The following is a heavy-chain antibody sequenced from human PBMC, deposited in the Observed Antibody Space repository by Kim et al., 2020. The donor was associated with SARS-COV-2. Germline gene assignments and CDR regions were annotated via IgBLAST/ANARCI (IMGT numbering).Heavy chain of an antibody. CDR2: IKSNTDGGTT. D-gene: IGHD1-26*01. J-gene: IGHJ4*02. Sequence: GESLRLSCAASGFTFSNAWMSWVRQAPGKGLEWVGRIKSNTDGGTTEYAAPVKGSFSISRDDSKNTLYLQMNSLKNEDTAVYYCTTLRKVGATYYFDYWGQGTLVTVSS. V-gene: IGHV3-15*01. CDR1: GFTFSNAW. CDR3: TTLRKVGATYYFDY.